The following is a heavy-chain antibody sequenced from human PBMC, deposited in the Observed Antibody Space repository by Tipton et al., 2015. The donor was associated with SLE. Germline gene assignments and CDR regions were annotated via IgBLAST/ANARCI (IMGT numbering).Heavy chain of an antibody. CDR2: ISSSSSYI. D-gene: IGHD2-15*01. CDR3: AREDIVVVNGMDV. CDR1: GFTFSSYS. J-gene: IGHJ6*02. Sequence: SLRLSCAASGFTFSSYSMNWVRQAPGKGLEWVSSISSSSSYIYYADSVKGRFTISRDNAKNSLYLQMNSLRAEDTAVYYCAREDIVVVNGMDVWGQGTTVTVSS. V-gene: IGHV3-21*01.